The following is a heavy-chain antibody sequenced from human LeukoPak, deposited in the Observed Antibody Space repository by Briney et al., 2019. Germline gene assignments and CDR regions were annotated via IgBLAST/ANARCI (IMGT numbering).Heavy chain of an antibody. CDR1: GVSITSSSYY. Sequence: SSETLSLTCSVSGVSITSSSYYWGWIRQPPGKGLEWIGSMYSSGSTYYNPSLKSRVTISLDTSKNQFSLKLSSVTAADTAVYYCARSGSGYLRYYFDYWGQGTLVTVSS. V-gene: IGHV4-39*07. CDR2: MYSSGST. CDR3: ARSGSGYLRYYFDY. J-gene: IGHJ4*02. D-gene: IGHD5-12*01.